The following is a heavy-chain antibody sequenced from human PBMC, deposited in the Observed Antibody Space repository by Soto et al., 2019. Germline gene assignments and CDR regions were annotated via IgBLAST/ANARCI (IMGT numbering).Heavy chain of an antibody. D-gene: IGHD4-17*01. J-gene: IGHJ4*02. CDR3: AGHPPVTESFLAY. CDR2: IYYSGST. V-gene: IGHV4-59*08. CDR1: GGSISSYY. Sequence: SETLSLTCTVSGGSISSYYWSWIRQPPGKGLEWIGYIYYSGSTNYNPSLKSRVTISVDTSKNQFSLKLSSVTAAYSAVYYGAGHPPVTESFLAYWGQGTLVPVSS.